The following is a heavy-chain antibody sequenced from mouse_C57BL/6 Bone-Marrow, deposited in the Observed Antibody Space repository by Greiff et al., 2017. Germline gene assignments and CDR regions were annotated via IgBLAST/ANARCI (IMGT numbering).Heavy chain of an antibody. J-gene: IGHJ4*01. CDR3: ASPPLYDGYYPYAMDY. CDR2: IDPNSGGT. CDR1: GYTFTSYW. D-gene: IGHD2-3*01. V-gene: IGHV1-72*01. Sequence: QVQLQQPGAELVKPGASVKLSCKASGYTFTSYWMHWVKQRPGRGLEWIGRIDPNSGGTKYNEKFKSKATLTVDKPSSTAYMQLSSLTSEDSAVYNCASPPLYDGYYPYAMDYWGQGTSVTVSS.